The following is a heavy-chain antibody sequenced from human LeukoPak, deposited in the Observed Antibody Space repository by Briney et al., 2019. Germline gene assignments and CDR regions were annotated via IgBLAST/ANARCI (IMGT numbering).Heavy chain of an antibody. D-gene: IGHD3-10*01. CDR3: ARTVLLWFGESPYIGQIDY. J-gene: IGHJ4*02. CDR2: IYHSGST. Sequence: SETLSLTCAVSGGSISSGGYSWSWIRQPPGKGLEWIGYIYHSGSTYYNPSLKSRVTISVDRSKNQFPLKLSSVTAADTAVYYCARTVLLWFGESPYIGQIDYWGQGTLVTVSS. CDR1: GGSISSGGYS. V-gene: IGHV4-30-2*01.